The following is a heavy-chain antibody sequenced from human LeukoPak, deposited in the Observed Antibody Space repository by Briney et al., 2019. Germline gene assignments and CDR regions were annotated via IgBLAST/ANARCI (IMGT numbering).Heavy chain of an antibody. CDR2: INHSGST. D-gene: IGHD3-9*01. CDR3: ARNRPRYDILTGYYKPDWYFDL. CDR1: GGSFSGYY. V-gene: IGHV4-34*01. Sequence: SETLSLTCAVYGGSFSGYYWSWIRQPPGKGLEWIGEINHSGSTNYNPSLKSRVPISVDTSKNQFSLKLSSVTAADTAVYYCARNRPRYDILTGYYKPDWYFDLWGRGTLVTVSS. J-gene: IGHJ2*01.